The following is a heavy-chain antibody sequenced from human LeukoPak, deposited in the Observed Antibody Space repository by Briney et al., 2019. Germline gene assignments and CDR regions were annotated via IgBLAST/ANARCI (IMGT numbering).Heavy chain of an antibody. Sequence: GESLKISCKGSGYSFTSYWIGWVRQMPGKGLEWMGIIYPGDSDTRYSPSFQGQVTISADKSISTAYLQWSSLKASDTAMYYCARRSEDSSGYYNWFDPWGQGTLVTVSS. CDR1: GYSFTSYW. J-gene: IGHJ5*02. V-gene: IGHV5-51*01. D-gene: IGHD3-22*01. CDR2: IYPGDSDT. CDR3: ARRSEDSSGYYNWFDP.